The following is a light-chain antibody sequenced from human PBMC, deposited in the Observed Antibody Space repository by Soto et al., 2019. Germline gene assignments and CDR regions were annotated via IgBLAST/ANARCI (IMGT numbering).Light chain of an antibody. J-gene: IGLJ2*01. Sequence: QSVLTQPPSVSGAPGQTVTISCTGSRSNIGAGSDVHWYQQLPGTAPKLLIYGDNNRPSGVPDRFSGSKFGTSASLAITGLQGDDEADYYCQTYDTRLNGVIFGGGTKLTVL. CDR3: QTYDTRLNGVI. CDR1: RSNIGAGSD. CDR2: GDN. V-gene: IGLV1-40*01.